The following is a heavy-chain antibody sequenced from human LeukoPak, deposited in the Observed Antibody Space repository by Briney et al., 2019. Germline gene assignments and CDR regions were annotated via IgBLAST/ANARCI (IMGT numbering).Heavy chain of an antibody. Sequence: GGSLRLFCAACGFSFSSYSMNWVRQAPGKGLEWVSSISSSSSYIYYADSVKGRFTISRDNAKNSLYLQMNSLRAEDTAVYYCARGYCSSTSCGDYYYYGMDVWGQGTTVTVSS. CDR3: ARGYCSSTSCGDYYYYGMDV. D-gene: IGHD2-2*01. CDR2: ISSSSSYI. J-gene: IGHJ6*02. CDR1: GFSFSSYS. V-gene: IGHV3-21*01.